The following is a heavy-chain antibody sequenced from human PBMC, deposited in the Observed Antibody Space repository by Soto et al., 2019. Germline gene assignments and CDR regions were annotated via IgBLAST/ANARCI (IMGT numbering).Heavy chain of an antibody. CDR3: AQRPLLESHFDS. CDR2: VNAASGNT. CDR1: GFSLNTYV. J-gene: IGHJ4*02. V-gene: IGHV1-3*01. Sequence: QVHLVQSGAEARKPGASVNVSCMASGFSLNTYVVHWVRQAPGQGLEWMGWVNAASGNTQTSQKFQGRLTLTRDKSANTAYMELSNLRTKDTAVYFCAQRPLLESHFDSWGQGTLVAVSS.